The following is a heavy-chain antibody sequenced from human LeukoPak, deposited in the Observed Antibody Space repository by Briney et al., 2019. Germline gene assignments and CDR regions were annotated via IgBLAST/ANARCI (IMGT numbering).Heavy chain of an antibody. V-gene: IGHV4-31*03. Sequence: SQTLSLTCTVSGGSISSGGYYWSWIRQHPGKGLEWIGYIYYSGSTNYNPSLKSRVTISVDTSKNQFSLELSSVTAADTAVYYCARAGTAVTATLDYWGQGTLVTVSS. J-gene: IGHJ4*02. CDR2: IYYSGST. CDR3: ARAGTAVTATLDY. D-gene: IGHD2-21*02. CDR1: GGSISSGGYY.